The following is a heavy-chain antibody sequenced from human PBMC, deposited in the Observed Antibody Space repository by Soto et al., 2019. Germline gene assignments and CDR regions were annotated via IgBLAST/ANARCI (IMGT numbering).Heavy chain of an antibody. J-gene: IGHJ3*01. D-gene: IGHD3-9*01. Sequence: SETLSLTCTVSGGSISSCYWSWIRQPPGKGLEWIGYIYYSGSTNYNPSLKSRVTISVDTSKNQFSLKLSSVTAADTAVYYCARDSPYYDILAGYFIHAFDVWGQGTMVTVS. CDR2: IYYSGST. CDR3: ARDSPYYDILAGYFIHAFDV. CDR1: GGSISSCY. V-gene: IGHV4-59*01.